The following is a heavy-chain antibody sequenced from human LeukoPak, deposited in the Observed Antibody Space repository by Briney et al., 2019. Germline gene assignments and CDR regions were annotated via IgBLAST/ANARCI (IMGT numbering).Heavy chain of an antibody. CDR3: TRGRYQFLGPNDS. D-gene: IGHD2/OR15-2a*01. J-gene: IGHJ4*02. Sequence: GGSLRLSCAASGFTVSYDYVSWARQAPGKGLEWISYITMNSVKFYADSVRGRFAISRDNDKNSVYLQMNSLRDEDTAVYYCTRGRYQFLGPNDSWGQGSLVTVSS. CDR1: GFTVSYDY. CDR2: ITMNSVK. V-gene: IGHV3-69-1*01.